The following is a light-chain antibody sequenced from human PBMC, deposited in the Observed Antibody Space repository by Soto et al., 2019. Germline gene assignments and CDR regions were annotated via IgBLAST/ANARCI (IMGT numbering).Light chain of an antibody. CDR3: QVWDSSSDHPV. V-gene: IGLV3-21*04. Sequence: SYELTQPPSVSVAPGKTARITCGGNNIGSKSVHWYQQKPGQAPVLVIYCDSDRPSGIPERFSGSNSGNTATLTISRVEAGDEADYYCQVWDSSSDHPVFGGGTKLTV. J-gene: IGLJ2*01. CDR1: NIGSKS. CDR2: CDS.